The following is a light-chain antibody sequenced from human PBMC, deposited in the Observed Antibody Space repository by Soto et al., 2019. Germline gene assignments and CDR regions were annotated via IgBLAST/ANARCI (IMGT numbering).Light chain of an antibody. CDR3: QQRSNWPLT. CDR1: QSVSSY. J-gene: IGKJ3*01. Sequence: EIVLTQSPATLSLSPGERATLSCRASQSVSSYLAWYQQKPGQAPRLLIYDASNRATGIPARFSGSGSGTDFTLTISSLEPEDFAVYYCQQRSNWPLTFGPATKVDIK. V-gene: IGKV3-11*01. CDR2: DAS.